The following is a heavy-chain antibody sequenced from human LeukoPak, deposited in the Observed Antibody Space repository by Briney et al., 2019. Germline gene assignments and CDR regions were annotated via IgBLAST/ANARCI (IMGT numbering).Heavy chain of an antibody. CDR1: GFTFTSSA. J-gene: IGHJ4*02. CDR2: IVVGSGNT. V-gene: IGHV1-58*02. Sequence: SVKVSCKASGFTFTSSAMQWVRQAHGQRLEWIGWIVVGSGNTNYAQKFQERVTITRDMSTSTAYMELSSLRSEDTAVYYCAATPYSGSYSSFDYWGQGTLVTVSS. D-gene: IGHD1-26*01. CDR3: AATPYSGSYSSFDY.